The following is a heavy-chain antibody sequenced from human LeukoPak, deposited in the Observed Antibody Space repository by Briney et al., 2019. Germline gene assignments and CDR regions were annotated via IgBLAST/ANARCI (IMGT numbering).Heavy chain of an antibody. CDR3: ARVYHRRATINGGDAFDI. D-gene: IGHD5-24*01. V-gene: IGHV1-8*02. CDR1: GYTFTSFD. Sequence: GASVKVSCKASGYTFTSFDINWVRQASGQGLEWMGWMNPNSGNTGYAQKFQGRVTMTRDMSTSTVYMELSSLRSEDTAVYYCARVYHRRATINGGDAFDIWGQGTMVTVSS. CDR2: MNPNSGNT. J-gene: IGHJ3*02.